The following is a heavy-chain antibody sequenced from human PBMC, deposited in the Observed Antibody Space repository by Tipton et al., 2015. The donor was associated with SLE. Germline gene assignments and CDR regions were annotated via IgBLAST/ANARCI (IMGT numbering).Heavy chain of an antibody. Sequence: SLRLSCAASRFTFSSYDMHWVRQAPGKGLEWVAVISSDGNKKYYADSVKGRFTISRDNSKNTLYLQMNSLRPEDTAVYYCAKEGAYPFYSVYCVQETVVPASS. CDR1: RFTFSSYD. CDR3: AKEGAYPFYSVY. CDR2: ISSDGNKK. V-gene: IGHV3-30*18. D-gene: IGHD4/OR15-4a*01. J-gene: IGHJ4*02.